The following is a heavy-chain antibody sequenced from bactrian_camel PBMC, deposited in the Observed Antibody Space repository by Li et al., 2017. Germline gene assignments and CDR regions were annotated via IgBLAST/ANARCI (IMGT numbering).Heavy chain of an antibody. CDR3: ANRDYWPEAFVF. CDR1: GYTYASKC. Sequence: HVQLVESGGGSVQAGGSLRLSCVVSGYTYASKCMGWFRQAPGKERVGVAAIYGLGSTHYADSVEGRFTISQDNAKNTVYLQLNSLKVEDMAMYYCANRDYWPEAFVFWGQGTQVTV. CDR2: IYGLGST. D-gene: IGHD3*01. V-gene: IGHV3S53*01. J-gene: IGHJ4*01.